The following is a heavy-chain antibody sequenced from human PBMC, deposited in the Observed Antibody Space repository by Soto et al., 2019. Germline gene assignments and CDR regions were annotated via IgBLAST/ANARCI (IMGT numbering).Heavy chain of an antibody. CDR1: GFTFSTYA. Sequence: QVQLEESGGGVVQPGTSLRLSCAASGFTFSTYAMHWVRQAPGKGLEWVAVISYDGNNKYHADSVKGRFTISRENSKDTLYLRVNSLRAEDTAVYYCARATSEDAFDIWGQGTMVTVSS. V-gene: IGHV3-30-3*01. CDR2: ISYDGNNK. D-gene: IGHD3-16*01. J-gene: IGHJ3*02. CDR3: ARATSEDAFDI.